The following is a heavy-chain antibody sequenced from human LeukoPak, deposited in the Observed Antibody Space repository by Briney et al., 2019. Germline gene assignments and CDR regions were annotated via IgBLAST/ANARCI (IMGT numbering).Heavy chain of an antibody. CDR1: GGSISSYY. CDR2: INYYGGT. J-gene: IGHJ5*02. CDR3: AGDRGGPGRFDP. D-gene: IGHD3-10*01. V-gene: IGHV4-59*01. Sequence: SETLSLTCTVSGGSISSYYWSWIRQPPGKGLEWIGYINYYGGTKYNASLKSRVIISLDTSKNQVSLKVTSVTAADTAVYYCAGDRGGPGRFDPWGQGTLVTVSS.